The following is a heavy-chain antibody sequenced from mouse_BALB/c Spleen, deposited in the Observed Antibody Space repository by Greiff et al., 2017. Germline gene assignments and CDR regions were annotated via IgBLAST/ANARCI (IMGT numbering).Heavy chain of an antibody. J-gene: IGHJ3*01. CDR3: ARGRDYWFAY. CDR1: GFNIKDTY. CDR2: IDPANGNT. Sequence: EVKLMESGAELVKPGASVKLSCTASGFNIKDTYMHWVKQRPEQGLEWIGRIDPANGNTKYDPKFQGKATITADTSSNTAYLQLSSLTSEDTAVYYCARGRDYWFAYWGQGTLVTVSA. D-gene: IGHD2-4*01. V-gene: IGHV14-3*02.